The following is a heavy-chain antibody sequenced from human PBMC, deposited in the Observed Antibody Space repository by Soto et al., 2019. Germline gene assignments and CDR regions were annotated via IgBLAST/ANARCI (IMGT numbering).Heavy chain of an antibody. Sequence: EVQLVESGGGLIQPGGSLRLSCAASGFTVSSNYMSWVRQAPGKGLQWVSGMYGAAHTYYADSVKGRFTISRDNSQNTLYLQMTSLRAEDTAVYYCAISGAGYYIVWGQGTLVTVSS. V-gene: IGHV3-53*01. CDR1: GFTVSSNY. CDR3: AISGAGYYIV. D-gene: IGHD2-8*01. CDR2: MYGAAHT. J-gene: IGHJ4*02.